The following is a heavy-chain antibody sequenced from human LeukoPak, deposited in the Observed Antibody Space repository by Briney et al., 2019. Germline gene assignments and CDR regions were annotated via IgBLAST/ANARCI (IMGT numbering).Heavy chain of an antibody. Sequence: GGSLRLSCAGSGFTFSSYGMSWVRQAPGKGLEWVSYTSTSSSTIYYADSVKGRFTISGDNAKNSLYLQMNSLRAEDAAVYYCARSRPSSWHLEYWGQGTPVTVSS. CDR1: GFTFSSYG. V-gene: IGHV3-48*04. CDR3: ARSRPSSWHLEY. CDR2: TSTSSSTI. J-gene: IGHJ4*02. D-gene: IGHD6-13*01.